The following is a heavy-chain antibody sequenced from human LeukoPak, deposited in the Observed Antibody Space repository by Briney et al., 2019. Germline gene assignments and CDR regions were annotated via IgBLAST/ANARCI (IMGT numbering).Heavy chain of an antibody. CDR2: ITSSGNIV. J-gene: IGHJ4*02. D-gene: IGHD3-22*01. Sequence: GGSLRLSCVASGFTFSSYSLNWVRQAPGKGLEWVSSITSSGNIVYYADSVKGRFTISRDNAKNSLYLQMNSLRDDDTAVYYCAREGVYDSSGYPDYWGEGTLVSVSS. CDR1: GFTFSSYS. CDR3: AREGVYDSSGYPDY. V-gene: IGHV3-48*02.